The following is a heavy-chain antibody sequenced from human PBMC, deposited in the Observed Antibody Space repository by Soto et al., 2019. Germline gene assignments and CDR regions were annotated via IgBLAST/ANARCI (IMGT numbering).Heavy chain of an antibody. Sequence: QLQLVQSGAEVKKPGASVKVSCQSSGYSFTDFDYYIHWVLQAPGQGLEWMGWIDPHSGGTNYAQRFQGKVTLTRDTSITTAYLELSRLRADDPAVYYCASPVHVGLDPWGQGTLVSVSS. CDR1: GYSFTDFDYY. CDR3: ASPVHVGLDP. V-gene: IGHV1-2*02. J-gene: IGHJ5*02. CDR2: IDPHSGGT. D-gene: IGHD1-1*01.